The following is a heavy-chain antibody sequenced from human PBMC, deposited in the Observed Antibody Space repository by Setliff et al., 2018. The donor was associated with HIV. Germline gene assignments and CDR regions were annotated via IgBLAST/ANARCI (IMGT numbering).Heavy chain of an antibody. CDR1: GDSISSGSYY. V-gene: IGHV4-61*09. D-gene: IGHD2-15*01. Sequence: SETLSLTCSVSGDSISSGSYYWSWIRLPAGKGLEWIGQIHTTGSTNYNPSLESPLTISIDTSKNQFSLKMHSVTATDTAVYICARDGQAFGNGDTCSGGFDCWGPGTRVIFS. CDR3: ARDGQAFGNGDTCSGGFDC. J-gene: IGHJ4*02. CDR2: IHTTGST.